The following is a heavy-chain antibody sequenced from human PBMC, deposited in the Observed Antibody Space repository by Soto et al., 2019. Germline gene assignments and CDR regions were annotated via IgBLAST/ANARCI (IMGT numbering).Heavy chain of an antibody. CDR1: GFTFSNAW. J-gene: IGHJ4*02. D-gene: IGHD3-10*01. Sequence: EVQLVESGGGLVKPGGSLRLSCAASGFTFSNAWMSWVRQAPGKGLEWVGRIKSKTDGGTTDYAAPVKGRFTISRDDSKTTLYLQMNSLKTEDTAVYYCTADALFGFGESQVDYWGQGTLVTVSS. CDR3: TADALFGFGESQVDY. V-gene: IGHV3-15*01. CDR2: IKSKTDGGTT.